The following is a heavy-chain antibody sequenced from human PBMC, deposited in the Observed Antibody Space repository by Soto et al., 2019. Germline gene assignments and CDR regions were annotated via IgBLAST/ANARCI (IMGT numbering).Heavy chain of an antibody. Sequence: EVQLVESGGGLVKPGGSLRLSCAASGFNFNSYTINWVRKAPGKRLEWLSSISSSGYIFSTDSVRGRFTISRDNAKNSVYLQINSLRAEDTAVYFCARDCSGGSCYPGMDVWGQGTTVTVSS. CDR1: GFNFNSYT. CDR3: ARDCSGGSCYPGMDV. J-gene: IGHJ6*02. D-gene: IGHD2-15*01. V-gene: IGHV3-21*01. CDR2: ISSSGYI.